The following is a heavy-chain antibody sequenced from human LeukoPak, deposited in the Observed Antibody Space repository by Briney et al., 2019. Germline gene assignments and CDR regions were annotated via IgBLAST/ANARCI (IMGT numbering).Heavy chain of an antibody. Sequence: GGSLRLSCAASGFSISSYEMSWVRQAPGKGLEWVSYISSSGSTIYYADSVKGRFTISRDNAKNSLYLRMNSLRAEDTAVYYCARDREPYSSGWYDGWGQGTLVTVSS. CDR1: GFSISSYE. V-gene: IGHV3-48*03. CDR3: ARDREPYSSGWYDG. D-gene: IGHD6-19*01. CDR2: ISSSGSTI. J-gene: IGHJ4*02.